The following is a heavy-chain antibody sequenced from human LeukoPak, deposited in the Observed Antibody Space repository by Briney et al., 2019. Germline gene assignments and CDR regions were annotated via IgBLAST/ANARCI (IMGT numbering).Heavy chain of an antibody. D-gene: IGHD5-24*01. CDR2: IFSNGDT. CDR1: EFTLSRNY. V-gene: IGHV3-53*01. CDR3: RRDQMNY. Sequence: PGGSLRLSCTASEFTLSRNYMLCVRQPPGKGLEWGSLIFSNGDTHYADSVKGRFTISRDTSKNTVSLQMNSLRGEDTAMHYCRRDQMNYWGQGALGTVSS. J-gene: IGHJ4*02.